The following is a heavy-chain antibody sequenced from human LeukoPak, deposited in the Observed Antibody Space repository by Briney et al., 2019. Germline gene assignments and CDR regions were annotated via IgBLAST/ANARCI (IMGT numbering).Heavy chain of an antibody. CDR3: AKRLGISTGYYYMDV. CDR1: GFTFSTYA. CDR2: ISGSGSST. V-gene: IGHV3-23*01. J-gene: IGHJ6*03. D-gene: IGHD3-9*01. Sequence: GGSLRLSCAASGFTFSTYAMSWVRQAPGKGLEWVSAISGSGSSTYYADSVKGRFTISRDNSKNTLYPQVNSLRAEDTAVYYCAKRLGISTGYYYMDVWGKGTTVTVSS.